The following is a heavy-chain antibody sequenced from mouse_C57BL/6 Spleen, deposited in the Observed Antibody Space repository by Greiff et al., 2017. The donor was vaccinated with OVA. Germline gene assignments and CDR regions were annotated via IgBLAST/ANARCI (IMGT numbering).Heavy chain of an antibody. CDR2: ISGGGGNT. CDR3: ARHPIYYDYDEGYYFDY. J-gene: IGHJ2*01. CDR1: GFTFSSYT. V-gene: IGHV5-9*01. D-gene: IGHD2-4*01. Sequence: EVQLVESGGGLVKPGGSLKLSCAASGFTFSSYTMSWVRQTPEKRLEWVATISGGGGNTYYPDSVKGRFTISRDNAKNTLYLQMSSLRSEDTALYYCARHPIYYDYDEGYYFDYWGQGTTLTVSS.